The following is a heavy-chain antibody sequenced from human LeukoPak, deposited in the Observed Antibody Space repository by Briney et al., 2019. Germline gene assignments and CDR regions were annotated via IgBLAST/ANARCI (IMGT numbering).Heavy chain of an antibody. CDR3: AKDHALLWFGELSHLDY. CDR1: GFTFSSYG. CDR2: ISYDGSNK. V-gene: IGHV3-30*18. J-gene: IGHJ4*02. D-gene: IGHD3-10*01. Sequence: GRSLRLSCAASGFTFSSYGMHWVRQAPGKGLEWVAVISYDGSNKYYADSVKGRFTISRDNSKNTLYLQMNSLRAEDTAVYYCAKDHALLWFGELSHLDYWGQGTLVTVSS.